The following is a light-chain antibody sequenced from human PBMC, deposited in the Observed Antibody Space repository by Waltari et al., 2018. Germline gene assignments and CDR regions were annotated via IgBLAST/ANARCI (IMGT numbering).Light chain of an antibody. CDR1: QSVTNY. CDR2: GAS. Sequence: EIVLTQSPAALSLSPGERATLPRRASQSVTNYLAWYQQKPGQAPRLLIYGASNRATGIPARFSGSGSGTDFTLTISSLEAEDSAVYYCQQRSNWPPGFTFGPGTTVEI. V-gene: IGKV3-11*01. CDR3: QQRSNWPPGFT. J-gene: IGKJ3*01.